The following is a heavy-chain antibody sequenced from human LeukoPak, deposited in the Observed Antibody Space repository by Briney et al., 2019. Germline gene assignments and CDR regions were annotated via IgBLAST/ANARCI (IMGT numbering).Heavy chain of an antibody. J-gene: IGHJ4*02. D-gene: IGHD1-26*01. CDR2: SSSDETYK. CDR1: GFPFTVYP. CDR3: ARGGAPK. V-gene: IGHV3-30-3*01. Sequence: GGSLRLSCAASGFPFTVYPTHWVRQAPGKGLEWVSVSSSDETYKFYADSVRGRFTISRDNSKNTLYLQMNSLRAEDTAVYYCARGGAPKWGQGTLVTVSS.